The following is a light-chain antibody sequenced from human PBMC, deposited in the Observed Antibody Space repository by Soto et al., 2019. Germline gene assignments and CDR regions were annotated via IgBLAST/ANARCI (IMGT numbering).Light chain of an antibody. CDR1: QSVSSN. CDR3: QRYNSWLWT. V-gene: IGKV3-15*01. J-gene: IGKJ1*01. CDR2: GAS. Sequence: EIVMTQSPATLSVSPGERATLSCRASQSVSSNLAWYQQKPGQAPRLLIYGASTRATGIPARFSGSGSGTEFTLTISSLYSEDFAVYYCQRYNSWLWTFGQGTKVDIK.